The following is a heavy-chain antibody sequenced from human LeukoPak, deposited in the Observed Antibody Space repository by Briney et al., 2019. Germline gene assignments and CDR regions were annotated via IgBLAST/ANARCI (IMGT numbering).Heavy chain of an antibody. D-gene: IGHD6-6*01. V-gene: IGHV3-72*01. CDR3: VRELLSSSPKPFAY. CDR1: GFTFSSYG. Sequence: PGRSLRLSCAASGFTFSSYGMHWVRQAPGKGLEWVGRAKNKVDSYNTEYAASVKGRFTISRDDSKNSLYLQMNSLKTEDTAVYYCVRELLSSSPKPFAYWGQGTLVTVSS. CDR2: AKNKVDSYNT. J-gene: IGHJ4*02.